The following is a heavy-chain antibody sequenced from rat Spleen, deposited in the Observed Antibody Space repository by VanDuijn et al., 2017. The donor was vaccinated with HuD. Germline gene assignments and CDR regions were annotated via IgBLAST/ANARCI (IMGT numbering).Heavy chain of an antibody. CDR3: ARHGGDYGSYFDY. J-gene: IGHJ2*01. CDR1: GFTFSDYG. V-gene: IGHV5S13*01. D-gene: IGHD1-3*01. Sequence: EVQLAESGGGLVQPGRSLKLSCAASGFTFSDYGMAWVRQAPTKGLEWVASISTGGGNTYYRDSVKGRFTISRDSAESTLYLQMDSLRSEDTATYYCARHGGDYGSYFDYWGQGVMVTVSS. CDR2: ISTGGGNT.